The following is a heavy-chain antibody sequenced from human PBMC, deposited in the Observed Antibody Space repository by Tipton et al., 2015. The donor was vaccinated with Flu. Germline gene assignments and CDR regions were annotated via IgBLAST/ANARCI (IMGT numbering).Heavy chain of an antibody. J-gene: IGHJ4*02. CDR3: GRVGRITWEYQFDH. CDR1: DYSISSGYY. Sequence: TLSLTCAVSDYSISSGYYWGWIRQPPGKGLEWIGSIHHSGDAYYITSLKSRVSLSVDTSKNQFSLKVTSVTAADTAVYYCGRVGRITWEYQFDHRGQGAQETGSS. CDR2: IHHSGDA. V-gene: IGHV4-38-2*01. D-gene: IGHD3-10*01.